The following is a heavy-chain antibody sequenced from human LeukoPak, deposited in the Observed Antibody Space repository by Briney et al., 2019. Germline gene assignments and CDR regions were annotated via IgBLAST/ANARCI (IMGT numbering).Heavy chain of an antibody. CDR1: GGSISSYY. CDR2: IYYSGST. CDR3: ARVIAAAGTRYYFDY. D-gene: IGHD6-13*01. J-gene: IGHJ4*02. Sequence: PSETLSLTCTVSGGSISSYYWSWIRQPPGKGLEWIGYIYYSGSTNYNPSLESRVTISVDTSKNQFSLKLSSVTAADTAVYYCARVIAAAGTRYYFDYWGQGTLVTVS. V-gene: IGHV4-59*01.